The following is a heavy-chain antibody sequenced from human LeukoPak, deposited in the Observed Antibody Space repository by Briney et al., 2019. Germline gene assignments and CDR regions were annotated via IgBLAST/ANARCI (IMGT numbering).Heavy chain of an antibody. V-gene: IGHV4-39*01. CDR1: GDSISSSNSY. Sequence: SETLSLTCTVSGDSISSSNSYRGWIRQPPGKGLEWIGSLYYRGSSYYNPSLKSRVTISADTSKNQFSLKLSSVTAADTAVYYCARAMTHQTGDAFDIWGQGTMVTVSS. D-gene: IGHD3-9*01. J-gene: IGHJ3*02. CDR3: ARAMTHQTGDAFDI. CDR2: LYYRGSS.